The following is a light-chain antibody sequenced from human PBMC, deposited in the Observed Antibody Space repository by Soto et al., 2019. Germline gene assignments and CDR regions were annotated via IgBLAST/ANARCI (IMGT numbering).Light chain of an antibody. CDR3: SSYTTSNTRQIV. V-gene: IGLV2-14*03. J-gene: IGLJ1*01. Sequence: QSALTQPASVSGSPGRSITISCTGTSSDVGGYNYVSWYQHHPGKAPKLIIYDVTNRPSGVSNPFSGSKSGNTASLTISGLQPEDEADYYCSSYTTSNTRQIVFGTGTKVTV. CDR1: SSDVGGYNY. CDR2: DVT.